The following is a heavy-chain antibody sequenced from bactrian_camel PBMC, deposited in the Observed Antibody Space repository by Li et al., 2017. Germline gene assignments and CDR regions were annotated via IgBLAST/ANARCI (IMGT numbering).Heavy chain of an antibody. Sequence: HVQLVESGGGSAQAGGSLRLSCVASGISAGSYCMGWFRRGSGLDLERVARIDSGGSANYEDSVKGRFTISGDAAKSTVYLQMNSLKPEDTAMYYCAVDRWRPPVVGGCNADYYGMAYWGKGTQVTVS. CDR1: GISAGSYC. CDR2: IDSGGSA. J-gene: IGHJ7*01. D-gene: IGHD2*01. V-gene: IGHV3S55*01.